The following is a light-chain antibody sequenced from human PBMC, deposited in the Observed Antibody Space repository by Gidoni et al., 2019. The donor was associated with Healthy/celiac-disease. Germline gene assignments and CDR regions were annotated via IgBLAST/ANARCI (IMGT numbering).Light chain of an antibody. V-gene: IGLV3-19*01. CDR2: GKN. CDR3: NSRDSSGNHVV. Sequence: CQGDSLRSYYASWYQQKPGQAPVLVIYGKNNRPSGIPDRFSGSSSGNTASLTITGAQAEDEADYYCNSRDSSGNHVVFGGGTKLTVL. CDR1: SLRSYY. J-gene: IGLJ2*01.